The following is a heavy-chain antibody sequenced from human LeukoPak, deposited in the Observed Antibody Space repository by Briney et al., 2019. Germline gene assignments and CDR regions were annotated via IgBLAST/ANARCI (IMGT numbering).Heavy chain of an antibody. Sequence: GGSLRLSCAASGFTFSIYEMNWVRQAPGKGLEWVSYISSGGSIIYYADSVKGRFTISRDNSKNTLYLQMNSLRAEDTAVYYCARAAGVRGPLGYWGQGTLVTVSS. V-gene: IGHV3-48*03. CDR2: ISSGGSII. CDR1: GFTFSIYE. D-gene: IGHD3-10*01. J-gene: IGHJ4*02. CDR3: ARAAGVRGPLGY.